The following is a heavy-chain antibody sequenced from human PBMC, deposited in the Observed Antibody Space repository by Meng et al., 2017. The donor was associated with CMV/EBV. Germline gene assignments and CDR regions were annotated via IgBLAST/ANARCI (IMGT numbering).Heavy chain of an antibody. D-gene: IGHD6-13*01. CDR2: IPYDGSNK. CDR1: GFTFSSYA. Sequence: GESLKISCAASGFTFSSYAMHWVRQAPGKGLEWVAVIPYDGSNKYYADSVKGRFTISRENSKNTLYLQMNSLRAEDTAVYYCASVGQRGNRGIAAAGRVDWGQGTLVTVSS. CDR3: ASVGQRGNRGIAAAGRVD. V-gene: IGHV3-30-3*01. J-gene: IGHJ4*02.